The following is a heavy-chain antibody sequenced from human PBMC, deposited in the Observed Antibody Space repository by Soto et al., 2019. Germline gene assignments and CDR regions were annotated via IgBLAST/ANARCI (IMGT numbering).Heavy chain of an antibody. D-gene: IGHD3-10*01. Sequence: GGSLRLSCAASGFTFSSYAMSWVRQAPGKGLEWVSAISGSGGSTYYADSVKGRFTISRDNSKNTLYLQMNSLRAEDTAVYYCAKDRLYYGSGTRQSSPGWSKRLGYFDYWGQGTLVTVSS. CDR3: AKDRLYYGSGTRQSSPGWSKRLGYFDY. J-gene: IGHJ4*02. CDR2: ISGSGGST. CDR1: GFTFSSYA. V-gene: IGHV3-23*01.